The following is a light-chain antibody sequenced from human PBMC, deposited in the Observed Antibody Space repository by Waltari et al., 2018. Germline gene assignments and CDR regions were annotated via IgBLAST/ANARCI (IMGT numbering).Light chain of an antibody. V-gene: IGLV2-23*01. CDR1: RSDVGIYNL. Sequence: QSALTQPASVSGSPGQSITISCTGTRSDVGIYNLVSWYQQHPGKAPKLMIYEGSKRPSGVSNLFSGSKTGNTASLTISGLQAEDEADYYCCSYAGSPFVFGTGTKVTVL. J-gene: IGLJ1*01. CDR3: CSYAGSPFV. CDR2: EGS.